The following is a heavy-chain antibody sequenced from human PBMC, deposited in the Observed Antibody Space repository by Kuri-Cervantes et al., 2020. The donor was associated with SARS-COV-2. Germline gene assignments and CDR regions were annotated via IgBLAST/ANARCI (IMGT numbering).Heavy chain of an antibody. CDR3: ARVTEGISLAEYFQH. V-gene: IGHV3-53*01. Sequence: GGSLRLSCAASGFTFSGHWIHWVRQAPGKGLVWVSVIYSGGSTYYADSVKGRFTISRDISKNTLYLQMNSLRAEDTAVYYCARVTEGISLAEYFQHWGQGTLVTVSS. D-gene: IGHD3-10*01. CDR1: GFTFSGHW. J-gene: IGHJ1*01. CDR2: IYSGGST.